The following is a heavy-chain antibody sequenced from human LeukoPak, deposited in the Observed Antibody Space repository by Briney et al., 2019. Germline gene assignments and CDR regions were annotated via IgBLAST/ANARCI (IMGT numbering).Heavy chain of an antibody. J-gene: IGHJ4*02. D-gene: IGHD2-15*01. Sequence: ASVKVSCKASGYTFTGYYLFWVRQAPGQGLEWMGWINPNTGDTKYGQKFQGRVTLTRDTSIRTTYMELSSLRSDDTAVYYCARDERYGNGDNHYPDLGYWGQGTLVTVSS. CDR2: INPNTGDT. CDR3: ARDERYGNGDNHYPDLGY. V-gene: IGHV1-2*02. CDR1: GYTFTGYY.